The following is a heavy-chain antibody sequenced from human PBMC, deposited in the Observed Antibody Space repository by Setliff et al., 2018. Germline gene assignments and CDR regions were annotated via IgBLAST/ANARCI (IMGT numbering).Heavy chain of an antibody. D-gene: IGHD2-15*01. J-gene: IGHJ4*02. CDR2: IFPADSDT. CDR1: GYRFSSYW. V-gene: IGHV5-51*01. Sequence: PGESLKISCKGSGYRFSSYWIGWVRQMPGKGLEWIGIIFPADSDTRYSPSFQGQVTISADKSISTAYVQWRSLKASDTATYYCARVGTAGGYYFDFWGQGALVTVS. CDR3: ARVGTAGGYYFDF.